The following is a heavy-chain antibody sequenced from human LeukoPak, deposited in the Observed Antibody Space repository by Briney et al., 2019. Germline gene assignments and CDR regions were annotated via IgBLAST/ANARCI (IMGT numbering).Heavy chain of an antibody. V-gene: IGHV1-18*01. CDR2: ISTYNGNT. CDR1: GYTFTSYG. CDR3: AREGEDSEDTNWFDP. Sequence: GASVKVSCKASGYTFTSYGISWVRQAPGQGLEWMGWISTYNGNTNYAQNFQGRVTMTRDTSISTAYMELSRLRSDDTAVYYCAREGEDSEDTNWFDPWGQGTLVTVSS. D-gene: IGHD3-10*01. J-gene: IGHJ5*02.